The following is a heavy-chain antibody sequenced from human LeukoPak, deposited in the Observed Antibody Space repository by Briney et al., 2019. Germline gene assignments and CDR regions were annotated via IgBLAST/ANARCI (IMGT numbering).Heavy chain of an antibody. Sequence: GGSLRLSCAVSGFTFSSYGMHWVRQAPGKGLDWVAFIQYDGSNQYYADSVKGRFTISRDSSKNTLYLQMDSLRGDDTAVYYRAKDMGYNTGWTRFDYWGQGTLVSVSS. CDR2: IQYDGSNQ. CDR3: AKDMGYNTGWTRFDY. CDR1: GFTFSSYG. V-gene: IGHV3-30*02. J-gene: IGHJ4*02. D-gene: IGHD6-19*01.